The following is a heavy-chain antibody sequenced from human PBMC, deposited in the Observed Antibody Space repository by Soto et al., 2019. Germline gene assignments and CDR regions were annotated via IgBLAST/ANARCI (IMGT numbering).Heavy chain of an antibody. CDR2: IWYDGSNK. CDR1: GFTFSSYG. V-gene: IGHV3-33*01. CDR3: AGDMVRGVIMGYYYYGMDV. D-gene: IGHD3-10*01. J-gene: IGHJ6*02. Sequence: GGSLRLSCAASGFTFSSYGMHWVRQAPGKGLEWVAVIWYDGSNKYYADTVKGRFTISRDNSKNTLYLQMNSLRAEDTAVYYCAGDMVRGVIMGYYYYGMDVWGQGTTVTVSS.